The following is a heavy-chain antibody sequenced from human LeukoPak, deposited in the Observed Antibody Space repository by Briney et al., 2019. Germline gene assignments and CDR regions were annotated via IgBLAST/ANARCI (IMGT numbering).Heavy chain of an antibody. CDR2: IIPILGVA. CDR3: ARDPDYGGNSAFDY. V-gene: IGHV1-69*04. J-gene: IGHJ4*02. Sequence: ASVKVSCKAFGGTFSSYAISWVRQAPGQGLEWMGRIIPILGVANYAQKFQGRVTITADKSTSTAYMELSSLRSEDTAVYYCARDPDYGGNSAFDYWGQGTLVTVSS. CDR1: GGTFSSYA. D-gene: IGHD4-23*01.